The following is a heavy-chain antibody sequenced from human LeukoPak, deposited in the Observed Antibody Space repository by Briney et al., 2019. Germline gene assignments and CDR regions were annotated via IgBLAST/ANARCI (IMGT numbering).Heavy chain of an antibody. D-gene: IGHD5-12*01. Sequence: GRSLRLSCAASGFTFDDYAMHWVRQAPGKGLEWFSGISWNSGSIGYADSVKGRFTISRDNAKNSLYLQMNSLRAEDTALYYCAKGEVGGSRYYYYGMDVWGQGTTV. V-gene: IGHV3-9*01. CDR1: GFTFDDYA. CDR3: AKGEVGGSRYYYYGMDV. J-gene: IGHJ6*02. CDR2: ISWNSGSI.